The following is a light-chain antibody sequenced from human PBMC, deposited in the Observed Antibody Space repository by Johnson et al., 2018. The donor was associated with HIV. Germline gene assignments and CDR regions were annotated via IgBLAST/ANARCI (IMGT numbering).Light chain of an antibody. CDR2: ENN. V-gene: IGLV1-51*02. CDR1: NSNIGNNY. Sequence: QSVLTQPPSVSAAAGQKVTISCSGNNSNIGNNYVSWYQELPGTAPKLLIYENNKRPSGIPDRISGSKSGTSATLGIPGLQTGDDADYYCGTWDSSLSAYVFGTGTKVTVL. CDR3: GTWDSSLSAYV. J-gene: IGLJ1*01.